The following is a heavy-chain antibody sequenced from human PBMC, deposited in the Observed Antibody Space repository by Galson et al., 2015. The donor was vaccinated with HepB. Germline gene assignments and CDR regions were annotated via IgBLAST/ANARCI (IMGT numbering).Heavy chain of an antibody. CDR2: IYPGDSDT. D-gene: IGHD2-2*02. J-gene: IGHJ4*02. V-gene: IGHV5-51*01. Sequence: QSGAEVKKPGESLKISCKVSGYTFTNYWIGWVRQMPGKGLEWMGIIYPGDSDTRYSPSFQGQVTISADKSINTAYLQWSSLKASDTAMYYCARAIDSYTNFDYWGQGTLVTVSS. CDR3: ARAIDSYTNFDY. CDR1: GYTFTNYW.